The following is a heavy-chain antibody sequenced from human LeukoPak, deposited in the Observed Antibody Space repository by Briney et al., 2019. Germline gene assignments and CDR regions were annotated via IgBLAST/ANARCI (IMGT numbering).Heavy chain of an antibody. J-gene: IGHJ4*02. V-gene: IGHV3-23*01. CDR3: AKDVDSSGYYLSFDY. Sequence: GGSLRLSCAASGFTFSSYAMSWVRQAPGKGLEWVSALSGSGGNTYYADSVKGRFTLSRDNSKNTLYLQMNSLRAEDTAVYYCAKDVDSSGYYLSFDYWGQGTLVTVSS. CDR1: GFTFSSYA. CDR2: LSGSGGNT. D-gene: IGHD3-22*01.